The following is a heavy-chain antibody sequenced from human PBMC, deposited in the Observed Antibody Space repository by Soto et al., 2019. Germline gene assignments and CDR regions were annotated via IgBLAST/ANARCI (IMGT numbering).Heavy chain of an antibody. CDR3: ARGFGDYGYKFDS. J-gene: IGHJ4*02. D-gene: IGHD4-17*01. Sequence: PSETLSLTCTVSGGSISGYYWSWIRQPPGKGLEWIGYIYYSGSTDYNPSLKSRVTISVHTSRNQFSLKLTSVTAADTAVYYCARGFGDYGYKFDSWVQGTLVTVSS. CDR2: IYYSGST. V-gene: IGHV4-59*01. CDR1: GGSISGYY.